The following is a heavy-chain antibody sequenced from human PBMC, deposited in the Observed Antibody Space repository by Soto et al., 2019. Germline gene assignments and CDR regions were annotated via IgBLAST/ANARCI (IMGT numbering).Heavy chain of an antibody. Sequence: SVKVSGKASGGTFSSYAISWVRQAPGQVLECMVGIIPIFGTANYXXKFQGRVXXTSDESTSTAXMELSXLRSEDTAVYYCARDLSPNDYWPQGTLVTVSS. CDR2: IIPIFGTA. D-gene: IGHD3-16*02. V-gene: IGHV1-69*13. CDR3: ARDLSPNDY. CDR1: GGTFSSYA. J-gene: IGHJ4*02.